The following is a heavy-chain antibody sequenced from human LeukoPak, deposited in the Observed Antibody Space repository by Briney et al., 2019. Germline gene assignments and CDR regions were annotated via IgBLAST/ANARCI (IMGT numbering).Heavy chain of an antibody. CDR1: GYSFASYW. CDR2: IYPGDSDT. D-gene: IGHD4-17*01. CDR3: ASGTMTTVTKYYFDY. V-gene: IGHV5-51*01. Sequence: ESLXISCKGSGYSFASYWIGWVRQLPGKGLEWMGIIYPGDSDTRYSPSFQGQVTISADKSISTAYLQWSSLKASDTAMYYCASGTMTTVTKYYFDYWGQGTLVTVSS. J-gene: IGHJ4*02.